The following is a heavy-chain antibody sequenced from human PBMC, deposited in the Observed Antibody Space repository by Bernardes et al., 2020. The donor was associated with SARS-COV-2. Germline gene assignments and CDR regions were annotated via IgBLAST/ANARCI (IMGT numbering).Heavy chain of an antibody. CDR3: ARSKTYYDILTGYYPELGYYYGMDV. J-gene: IGHJ6*02. CDR1: GYTFTGYY. Sequence: ASVKVSCKASGYTFTGYYMHWVRQAPGQGLEWMGWINPNSGGTNYAQKFQGRVTMTRDTSISTAYMELSRLRSDDTAVYYCARSKTYYDILTGYYPELGYYYGMDVWGQGTTVTVSS. CDR2: INPNSGGT. V-gene: IGHV1-2*02. D-gene: IGHD3-9*01.